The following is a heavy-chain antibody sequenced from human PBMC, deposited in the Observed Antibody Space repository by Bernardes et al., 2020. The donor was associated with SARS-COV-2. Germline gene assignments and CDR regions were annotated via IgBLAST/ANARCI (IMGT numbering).Heavy chain of an antibody. Sequence: TLSLTCTVSGGSISRSSYYWGWIRQPPGKGLEWIGSINYSGYTYYNPPLKSRVTTSVDTSKNQFSLKLSSVTAADTAVYYCARHPVRLYYSDSSGQDFWGQGTLVTVSS. V-gene: IGHV4-39*01. CDR1: GGSISRSSYY. D-gene: IGHD3-22*01. CDR2: INYSGYT. CDR3: ARHPVRLYYSDSSGQDF. J-gene: IGHJ4*02.